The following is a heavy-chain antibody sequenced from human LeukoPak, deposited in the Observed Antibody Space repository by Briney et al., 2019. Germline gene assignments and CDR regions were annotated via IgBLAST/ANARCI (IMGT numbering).Heavy chain of an antibody. V-gene: IGHV1-69*06. CDR1: GGTFSSYA. Sequence: ASVKVSCKASGGTFSSYAISWVRQAPGQGLEWMGGIIPIFGTANYAQKFQGRVKITADKSTSTAYMELSSLRSEDTAVYYCARDSFDSSGYLTPDDAFDIWGQGTMVTVSS. J-gene: IGHJ3*02. CDR2: IIPIFGTA. CDR3: ARDSFDSSGYLTPDDAFDI. D-gene: IGHD3-22*01.